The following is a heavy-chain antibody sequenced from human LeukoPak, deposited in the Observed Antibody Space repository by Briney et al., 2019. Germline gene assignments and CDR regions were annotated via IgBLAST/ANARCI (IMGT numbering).Heavy chain of an antibody. D-gene: IGHD5-24*01. Sequence: PGGSLRLSCAASGFTFSSYGMHWVRQAPGKGLEWVAFIRYDGSNKYYADSVKGRFTISRDNSKNTLYLQMNSLRAEDTAVYYCAKDDGYGISPGFDPWGQGTLVTVSS. J-gene: IGHJ5*02. CDR1: GFTFSSYG. CDR3: AKDDGYGISPGFDP. CDR2: IRYDGSNK. V-gene: IGHV3-30*02.